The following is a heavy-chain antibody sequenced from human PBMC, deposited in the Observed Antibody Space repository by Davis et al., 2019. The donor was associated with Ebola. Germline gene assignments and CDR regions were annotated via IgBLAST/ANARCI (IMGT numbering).Heavy chain of an antibody. V-gene: IGHV3-48*01. Sequence: GGSLRLSCAASGFTFSSYAMSWIRQAPGKGLEWVSYISSSGSTIYYADSVKGRFTISRDNSKNTLYLQMNSLRAEDTAVYYCAKGDYDFWSGYRPIDYYYGMDVWGQGTTVTVSS. J-gene: IGHJ6*02. CDR3: AKGDYDFWSGYRPIDYYYGMDV. D-gene: IGHD3-3*01. CDR1: GFTFSSYA. CDR2: ISSSGSTI.